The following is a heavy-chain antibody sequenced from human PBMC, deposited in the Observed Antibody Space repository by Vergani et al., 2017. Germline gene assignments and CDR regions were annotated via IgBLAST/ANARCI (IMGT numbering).Heavy chain of an antibody. V-gene: IGHV3-30-3*01. J-gene: IGHJ4*02. D-gene: IGHD2-2*02. CDR2: ISFDGTNE. CDR1: GFALNRHA. CDR3: VRDRGLCAGGRCYTEAWDY. Sequence: QVQLVESGGGVVQPGTSLRLSCVVSGFALNRHAMNWVRQAPGKGLEWVVGISFDGTNEYYPDLVKGRFTISRDIAKNTLYLQVRSLRLEDTGVYHCVRDRGLCAGGRCYTEAWDYWGQGTPVTVSS.